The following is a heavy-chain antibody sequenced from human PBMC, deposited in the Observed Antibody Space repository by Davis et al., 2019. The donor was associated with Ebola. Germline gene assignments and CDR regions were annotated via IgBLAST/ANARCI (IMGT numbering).Heavy chain of an antibody. V-gene: IGHV3-21*01. D-gene: IGHD1-26*01. CDR3: ARDGVGATNWFDP. Sequence: GGSLRLSCAASGFTFSSYSMNWARQAPGKGLEWVSSISSSSSYIYYADSVKGRFTISRDNAKNSLYLQMNSLRAEDTAVYYCARDGVGATNWFDPWGQGTLVTVSS. CDR1: GFTFSSYS. J-gene: IGHJ5*02. CDR2: ISSSSSYI.